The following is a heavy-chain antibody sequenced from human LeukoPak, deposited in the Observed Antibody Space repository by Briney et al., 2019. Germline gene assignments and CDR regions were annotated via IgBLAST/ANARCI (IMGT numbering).Heavy chain of an antibody. V-gene: IGHV4-39*01. CDR2: IFSGST. D-gene: IGHD1-26*01. CDR1: GDSISSSSYY. J-gene: IGHJ4*02. CDR3: ARQGERPGISAY. Sequence: PSETLSLTCIVSGDSISSSSYYWGWLRQPPGKGLEWIGSIFSGSTYYNPSLKSRVTISLNTSKNQLSLNLSSVTAADTAVYYCARQGERPGISAYWGQGTLVTVSS.